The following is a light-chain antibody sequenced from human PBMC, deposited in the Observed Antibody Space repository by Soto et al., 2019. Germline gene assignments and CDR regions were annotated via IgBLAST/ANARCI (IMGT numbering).Light chain of an antibody. J-gene: IGLJ1*01. V-gene: IGLV1-47*01. Sequence: QSVLTQPPSASWTPGQRVTISCSGSSSNIGSNYVYWYQQLPGTAPKLLLYRNDQRPSGVPDRFSGSKSGTSASLAISGLRSEDEADYYCAAWDDSLSGYYVFGTGTKVTVL. CDR3: AAWDDSLSGYYV. CDR2: RND. CDR1: SSNIGSNY.